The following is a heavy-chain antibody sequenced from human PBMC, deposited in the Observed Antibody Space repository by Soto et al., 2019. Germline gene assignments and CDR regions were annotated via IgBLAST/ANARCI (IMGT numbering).Heavy chain of an antibody. Sequence: QVQLVESGGGVVQPGRSLRLSCAASGFTFSSYGMHWVRQAPGKGLEWVAVISYDGSNKYYADSVKGRFTISRDNSKNSLYLQMISLRAEDTAVYYCAKSPGGYYSFEIWGQGTMVTVSS. CDR2: ISYDGSNK. CDR1: GFTFSSYG. CDR3: AKSPGGYYSFEI. J-gene: IGHJ3*02. D-gene: IGHD3-3*01. V-gene: IGHV3-30*18.